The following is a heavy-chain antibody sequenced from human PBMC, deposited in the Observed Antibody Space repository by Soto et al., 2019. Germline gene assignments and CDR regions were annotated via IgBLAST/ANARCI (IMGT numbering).Heavy chain of an antibody. V-gene: IGHV3-73*02. CDR1: GLSFSASR. D-gene: IGHD6-19*01. CDR3: FRQDDAVAGLDY. J-gene: IGHJ4*02. CDR2: IRSKPHSHAT. Sequence: EVQLEESGGGLVHPGGSLRRSCAASGLSFSASRVHWFRQAAGKGLEWIGRIRSKPHSHATQYAASLEGRFTISRDDLKNTAYLQLSGLKTEDTAVYYCFRQDDAVAGLDYWGQGTLVTVSS.